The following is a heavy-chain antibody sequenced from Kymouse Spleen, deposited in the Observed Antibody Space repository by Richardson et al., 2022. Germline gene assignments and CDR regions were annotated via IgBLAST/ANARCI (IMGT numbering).Heavy chain of an antibody. CDR2: IYYSGST. CDR3: ARTTYYYGSGSYPKLVRP. D-gene: IGHD3-10*01. J-gene: IGHJ5*02. Sequence: QVQLQESGPGLVKPSQTLSLTCTVSGGSISSGGYYWSWIRQHPGKGLEWIGYIYYSGSTYYNPSLKSRVTISVDTSKNQFSLKLSSVTAADTAVYYCARTTYYYGSGSYPKLVRPLGPGNPGHRLL. CDR1: GGSISSGGYY. V-gene: IGHV4-31*03.